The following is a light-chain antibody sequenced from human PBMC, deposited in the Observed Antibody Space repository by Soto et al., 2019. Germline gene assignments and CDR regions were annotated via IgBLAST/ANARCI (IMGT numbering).Light chain of an antibody. CDR2: KAS. J-gene: IGKJ2*01. Sequence: DLQMTQSPSTLSASVGDRVTITCRASQSISSWLAWYQQKPGKAPKILIYKASSLESGVPSRFRCSGSGTEFTLTISSLQPDDFATYYCQQYDNYPYTFGQGSKLEIK. CDR1: QSISSW. V-gene: IGKV1-5*03. CDR3: QQYDNYPYT.